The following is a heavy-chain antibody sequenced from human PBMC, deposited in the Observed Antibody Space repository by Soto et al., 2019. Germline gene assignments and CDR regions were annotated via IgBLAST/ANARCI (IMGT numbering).Heavy chain of an antibody. CDR1: DGSVSSGNYY. CDR3: ARDALALFDS. Sequence: SETLSLTCSVSDGSVSSGNYYWTWVRQPPGKGLEWIGYISSTGSTLYNPSLKSRLIISFDTSMNHFSVKLTSMTAADTAVYYCARDALALFDSWGQGTLVTVS. D-gene: IGHD5-12*01. J-gene: IGHJ4*02. V-gene: IGHV4-61*03. CDR2: ISSTGST.